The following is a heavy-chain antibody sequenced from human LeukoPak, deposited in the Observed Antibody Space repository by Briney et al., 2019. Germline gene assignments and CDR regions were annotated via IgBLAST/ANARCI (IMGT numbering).Heavy chain of an antibody. CDR1: GFSLSTSGVG. CDR3: ARSPYYAILNESRGTLDY. D-gene: IGHD3-9*01. V-gene: IGHV2-5*02. CDR2: IYWDDDK. J-gene: IGHJ4*02. Sequence: SGPTLVSPTQTLTLTCTFSGFSLSTSGVGVGWIRQPPGKALEWLALIYWDDDKRYSPSLKSRLTISKDTSKNQVVLTMTNMDPVDTATYYCARSPYYAILNESRGTLDYWGQGTLVTVSS.